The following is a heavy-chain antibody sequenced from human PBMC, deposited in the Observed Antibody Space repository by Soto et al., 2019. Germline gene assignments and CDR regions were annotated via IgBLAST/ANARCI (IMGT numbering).Heavy chain of an antibody. V-gene: IGHV3-11*01. Sequence: KPGGSLRLSCAASGFTFSDYYMSWIRQAPGKGLEWVSYISSSGSTIYYADSVKGRFTISRDNAKNSLYLQMNSLRAEDTAVYHCARWYDWGPPRRLDDWGQGTLVTVSS. CDR2: ISSSGSTI. J-gene: IGHJ4*02. D-gene: IGHD3-16*01. CDR3: ARWYDWGPPRRLDD. CDR1: GFTFSDYY.